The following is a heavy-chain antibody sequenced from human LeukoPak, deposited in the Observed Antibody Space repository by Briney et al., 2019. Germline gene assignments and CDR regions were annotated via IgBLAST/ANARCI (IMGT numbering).Heavy chain of an antibody. CDR1: GFTFSSYA. D-gene: IGHD6-13*01. CDR2: ISGSGGST. CDR3: ARFYSSHGVVDY. J-gene: IGHJ4*02. Sequence: GGSLRLSCAASGFTFSSYAMSWVRQAPGKGLEWVSAISGSGGSTYYADSVKGRFTISRDNAKNSLYLQMNSLRAEDTAVYYCARFYSSHGVVDYWGQGTLVTVSS. V-gene: IGHV3-23*01.